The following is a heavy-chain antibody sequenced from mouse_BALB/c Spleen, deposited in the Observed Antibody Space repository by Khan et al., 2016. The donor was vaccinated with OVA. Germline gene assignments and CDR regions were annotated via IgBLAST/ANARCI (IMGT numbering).Heavy chain of an antibody. J-gene: IGHJ3*01. CDR3: SDHLTESFAC. Sequence: EVELVESGGDLVKPGGSLKLSCAASGFTFSSYSMSWVRQTPDKRLEWVASISSGGDYTYYPDSVKGRFTISRDNAKNTLYLQMSDLKSENTAIYCCSDHLTESFACWGQGTLVTVSA. V-gene: IGHV5-6*01. CDR1: GFTFSSYS. D-gene: IGHD4-1*01. CDR2: ISSGGDYT.